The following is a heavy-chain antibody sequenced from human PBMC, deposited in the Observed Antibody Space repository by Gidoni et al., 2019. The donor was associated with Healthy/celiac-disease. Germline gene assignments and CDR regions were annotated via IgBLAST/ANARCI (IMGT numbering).Heavy chain of an antibody. CDR2: IIPIFGTA. CDR3: ARATHDYGDSANSY. V-gene: IGHV1-69*01. Sequence: HVQLVQSGAEVKKPGSSVKVSCKASGGTFSSYAISWVRQAPGQGLEWMGGIIPIFGTANYAQKFQGRVTITADESTSTAYMELSSLRSEDTAVYYCARATHDYGDSANSYWGQGTLVTVSS. J-gene: IGHJ4*02. D-gene: IGHD4-17*01. CDR1: GGTFSSYA.